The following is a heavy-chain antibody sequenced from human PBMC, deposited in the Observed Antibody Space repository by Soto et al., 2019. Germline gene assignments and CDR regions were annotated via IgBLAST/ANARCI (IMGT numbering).Heavy chain of an antibody. J-gene: IGHJ4*02. CDR1: GFSFSDAW. Sequence: EVHLVESGGGLVKPGGSLRLSCAASGFSFSDAWMSWVRQAPGKGLEWVGLIKKKADGATTDYAAPVKGRFTISRDDSKNTLYLQMSSLKTEDTAVYYCRTQWLDWGQGTLVTVSS. CDR2: IKKKADGATT. D-gene: IGHD6-19*01. CDR3: RTQWLD. V-gene: IGHV3-15*01.